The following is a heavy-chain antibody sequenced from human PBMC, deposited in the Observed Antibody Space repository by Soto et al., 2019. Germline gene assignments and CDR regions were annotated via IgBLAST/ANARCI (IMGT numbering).Heavy chain of an antibody. D-gene: IGHD5-18*01. CDR2: ISPDGSNK. CDR3: AKVCGYMYGHPVNGCFHY. V-gene: IGHV3-30*09. J-gene: IGHJ4*02. CDR1: GSTFSIYA. Sequence: GGSLRLSCAASGSTFSIYAMHWVRQAPGKGLEWVAVISPDGSNKYNVDSVRGRFAISRDISKNTVNLQMNSLRAEDTAVYYCAKVCGYMYGHPVNGCFHYWGQGTLVTVS.